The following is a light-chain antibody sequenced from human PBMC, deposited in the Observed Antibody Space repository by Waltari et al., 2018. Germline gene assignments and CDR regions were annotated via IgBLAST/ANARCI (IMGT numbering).Light chain of an antibody. CDR3: QQYYSTPRT. V-gene: IGKV4-1*01. Sequence: DIVMTQSPDSLAVSLGERATINCKSSQGLLYISMNKHYLALYQKKPGQPPKLLIYWASSRESGVPARFSASGSGTDFTLTISSLQAEDVAVYYCQQYYSTPRTFGQGTKVEIK. J-gene: IGKJ1*01. CDR1: QGLLYISMNKHY. CDR2: WAS.